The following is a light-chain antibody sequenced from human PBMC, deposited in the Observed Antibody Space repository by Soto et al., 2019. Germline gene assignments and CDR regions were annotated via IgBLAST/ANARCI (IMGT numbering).Light chain of an antibody. V-gene: IGLV1-40*01. CDR2: GNS. J-gene: IGLJ1*01. Sequence: QSVLTQPPSVSGAPGQRVTISCTGSSSKIGACYDVHWYQQLPGTAPKLLIYGNSNRPSGFPDRFSCSKSGTSASLAITGLQAEDEADYYCQSYDSSLSGSRGVFGTGTKVTVL. CDR1: SSKIGACYD. CDR3: QSYDSSLSGSRGV.